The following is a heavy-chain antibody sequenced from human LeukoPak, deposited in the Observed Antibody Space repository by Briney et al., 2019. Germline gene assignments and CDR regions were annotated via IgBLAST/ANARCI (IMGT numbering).Heavy chain of an antibody. CDR2: INSNGGST. J-gene: IGHJ1*01. D-gene: IGHD3-22*01. CDR3: ARAGLYYYDSSGYYFPGYFQH. Sequence: PGGSLRLSCVASGFTFSSYAMHWVRQTPGKGLEYVSGINSNGGSTHYANSVKGRFTISRDNSKNTLYLQMNSLRAEDTAVYYCARAGLYYYDSSGYYFPGYFQHWGQGTLVTVSS. V-gene: IGHV3-64*01. CDR1: GFTFSSYA.